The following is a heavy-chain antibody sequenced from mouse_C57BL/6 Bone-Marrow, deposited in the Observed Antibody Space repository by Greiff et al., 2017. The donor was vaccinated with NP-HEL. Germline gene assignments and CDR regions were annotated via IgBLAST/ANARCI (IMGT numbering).Heavy chain of an antibody. Sequence: DVKLVESGGGLVKPGGSLKLSCAASGFTFSSYAMSWVRQTPEKRLEWVATISDGGSYTYYPDNVKGRFTISRDNAKNNLYLQMSHLKSEDTAMYYCARGWFSWFAYWGQGTLVTVSA. V-gene: IGHV5-4*03. CDR3: ARGWFSWFAY. CDR1: GFTFSSYA. CDR2: ISDGGSYT. J-gene: IGHJ3*01. D-gene: IGHD1-1*02.